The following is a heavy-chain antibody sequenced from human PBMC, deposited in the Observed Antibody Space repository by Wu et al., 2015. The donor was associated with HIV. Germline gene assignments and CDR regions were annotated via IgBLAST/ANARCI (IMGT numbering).Heavy chain of an antibody. CDR2: IIPIFGTA. V-gene: IGHV1-69*12. J-gene: IGHJ5*02. CDR3: ARDPHYYDSSGYHRAENWFDP. CDR1: GGTFSSYA. Sequence: QVQLVQSGAEVKKPGSSVKVSCKASGGTFSSYAISWVRQAPGQGLEWMGGIIPIFGTANYAQKFQGRVTITADESTSTAYMELSSLRSEDTAVYYCARDPHYYDSSGYHRAENWFDPWGQGTLVTVSS. D-gene: IGHD3-22*01.